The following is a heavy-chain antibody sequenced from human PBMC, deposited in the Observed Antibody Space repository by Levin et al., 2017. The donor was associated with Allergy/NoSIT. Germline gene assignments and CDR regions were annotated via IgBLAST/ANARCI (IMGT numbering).Heavy chain of an antibody. D-gene: IGHD3-22*01. CDR1: GFTFDDYA. CDR3: AKDIAYYYDSSGYYGHYYYYGMDV. V-gene: IGHV3-9*01. J-gene: IGHJ6*02. Sequence: GGSLRLSCAASGFTFDDYAMHWVRQAPGKGLEWVSGISWNSGSIGYADSVKGRFTISRDNAKNSLYLQMNTLRPEDTALYYCAKDIAYYYDSSGYYGHYYYYGMDVWGQGTTVTVSS. CDR2: ISWNSGSI.